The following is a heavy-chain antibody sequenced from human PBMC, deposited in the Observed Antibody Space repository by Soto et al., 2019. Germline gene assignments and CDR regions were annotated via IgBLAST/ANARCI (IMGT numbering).Heavy chain of an antibody. D-gene: IGHD2-2*01. CDR3: ARARDIVLVPAAMGGPYYYYGMYV. V-gene: IGHV1-18*01. J-gene: IGHJ6*02. Sequence: ASVKVCCKASGYTFTSYGISWVRQAPGQGLEWMGWISAYNGNTNYAQKLQGRVTMTTDTSTSTAYMELSSLRSEDTAVYYCARARDIVLVPAAMGGPYYYYGMYVWGQGTTVTVSS. CDR2: ISAYNGNT. CDR1: GYTFTSYG.